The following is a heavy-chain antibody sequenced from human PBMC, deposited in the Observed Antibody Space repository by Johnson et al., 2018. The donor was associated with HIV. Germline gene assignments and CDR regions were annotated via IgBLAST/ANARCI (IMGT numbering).Heavy chain of an antibody. CDR1: GFTFDDYG. CDR2: INWNGGST. J-gene: IGHJ3*02. CDR3: ARGNSDGDYRAKAVDI. V-gene: IGHV3-20*04. Sequence: VQLVESGGGVVRPGGSLRLSCAASGFTFDDYGMSWVRQAPGKGLEWVSGINWNGGSTGYADSVKGRFTISRDNAKNSLYLQLNSRRAEDPALCYCARGNSDGDYRAKAVDIGGQGTMVTGSS. D-gene: IGHD4-17*01.